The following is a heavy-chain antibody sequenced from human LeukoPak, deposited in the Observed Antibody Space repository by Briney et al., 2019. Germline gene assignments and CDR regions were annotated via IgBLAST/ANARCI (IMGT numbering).Heavy chain of an antibody. D-gene: IGHD6-6*01. J-gene: IGHJ4*02. V-gene: IGHV3-30-3*01. CDR2: ISYDGSNK. Sequence: GGSLRLSCAASGFTFSSYAMHWVRQAPGKGLEWVAVISYDGSNKYYADSVKGRFTISRDNSKNTLYLQMNSLRAEDTAVYYCAREGYSSSNGFDYWGQGTLVTVSS. CDR1: GFTFSSYA. CDR3: AREGYSSSNGFDY.